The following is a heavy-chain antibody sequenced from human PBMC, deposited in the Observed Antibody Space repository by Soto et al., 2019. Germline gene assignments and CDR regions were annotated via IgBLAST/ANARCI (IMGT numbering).Heavy chain of an antibody. Sequence: GGSLRLSCAASGFTFSNAWMSRVRQAPGKGLEWVGRIKSKTDGGTTDYAAPVKGRFTISRDDSKNTLYLQMNSLKTEDTAVYYCTTDSTVVTESFYFDYWGQGTLVTVSS. CDR3: TTDSTVVTESFYFDY. D-gene: IGHD2-15*01. J-gene: IGHJ4*02. CDR1: GFTFSNAW. CDR2: IKSKTDGGTT. V-gene: IGHV3-15*01.